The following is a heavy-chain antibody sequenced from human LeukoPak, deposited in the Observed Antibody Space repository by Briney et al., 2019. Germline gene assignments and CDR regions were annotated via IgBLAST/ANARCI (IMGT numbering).Heavy chain of an antibody. D-gene: IGHD5-18*01. CDR1: GGSISSGGYY. CDR2: IYYSGST. CDR3: ARSLWDTAMVTG. Sequence: SETLSLTRTVPGGSISSGGYYWSWIRQHPGKGLEWIGYIYYSGSTNYNPSLKSRVTISVDTSKNQFSLKLSSVTAADTAVYYCARSLWDTAMVTGWGQETLVTVSS. V-gene: IGHV4-61*08. J-gene: IGHJ4*02.